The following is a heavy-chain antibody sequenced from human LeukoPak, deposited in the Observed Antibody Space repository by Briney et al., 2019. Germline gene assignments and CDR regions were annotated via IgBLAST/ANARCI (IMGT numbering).Heavy chain of an antibody. D-gene: IGHD6-19*01. V-gene: IGHV4-34*01. J-gene: IGHJ4*02. CDR1: GVSFSGYY. CDR3: ARAQGRLVPPAY. CDR2: INHSGST. Sequence: PSETLSLTCAVYGVSFSGYYWSWIRQPPGKGLEWIGEINHSGSTNYNPSLKSRVTIPVDTSKKQFSLKLSSVTAADTAVYYCARAQGRLVPPAYWGQGTLVTVSS.